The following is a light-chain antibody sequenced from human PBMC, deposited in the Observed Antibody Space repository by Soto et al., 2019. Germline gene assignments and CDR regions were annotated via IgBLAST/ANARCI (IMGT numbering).Light chain of an antibody. J-gene: IGLJ2*01. CDR1: RSDVGNNF. V-gene: IGLV2-8*01. CDR2: EVS. CDR3: SSYAGSLVV. Sequence: QSALTQPPSASGSPGQSVTITCTGTRSDVGNNFVSWYQQHPGKAPKMMIYEVSKRPSGVPDRFSGSKSGNTAALTVSGLQAEDEAVYYCSSYAGSLVVFGGGTKLTVL.